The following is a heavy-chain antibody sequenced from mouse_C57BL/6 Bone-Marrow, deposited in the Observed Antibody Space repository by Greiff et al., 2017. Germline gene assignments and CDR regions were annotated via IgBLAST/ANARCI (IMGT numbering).Heavy chain of an antibody. D-gene: IGHD1-1*01. CDR2: IHPNSGST. Sequence: QVQLQQPGAELVKPGASVKLSCKASGYTFTSYWMHWVKQRPGQGLEWIGMIHPNSGSTNYNEKFKSKATLTVDKSSSTAYMQLSSLTSEDSAVYYCARCPITTVVADFDYWGQGTTLTVSS. CDR3: ARCPITTVVADFDY. V-gene: IGHV1-64*01. J-gene: IGHJ2*01. CDR1: GYTFTSYW.